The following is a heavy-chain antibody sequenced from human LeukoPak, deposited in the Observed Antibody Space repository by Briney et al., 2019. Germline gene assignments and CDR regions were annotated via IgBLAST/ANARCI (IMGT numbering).Heavy chain of an antibody. J-gene: IGHJ4*02. D-gene: IGHD3-10*01. CDR3: ARFGELWASYLELDY. V-gene: IGHV3-30*03. Sequence: DSVKGRFTISRDNSKNTLFLQMHSLRAEDTAVYYCARFGELWASYLELDYWGQGTLVTVSS.